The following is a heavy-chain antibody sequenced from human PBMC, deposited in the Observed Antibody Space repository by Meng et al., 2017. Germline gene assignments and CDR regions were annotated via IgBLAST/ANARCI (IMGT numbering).Heavy chain of an antibody. J-gene: IGHJ4*02. D-gene: IGHD7-27*01. V-gene: IGHV2-5*02. CDR2: IYWDDDT. CDR3: AHRSSAWAFDS. CDR1: GSSVSTGGVG. Sequence: HITLKEPVPTLVKPTPALTLTWTCYGSSVSTGGVGVGWIRQPPGKALEWLALIYWDDDTRYSPSLKSRLSITKDTSKNQVFLTMTNMDPVDTATYYCAHRSSAWAFDSWGQGTLVTVSS.